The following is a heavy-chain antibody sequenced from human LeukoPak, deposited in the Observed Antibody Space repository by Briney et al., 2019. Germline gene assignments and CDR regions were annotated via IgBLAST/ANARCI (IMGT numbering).Heavy chain of an antibody. Sequence: ASVKVSCKASGYTFTGYYMHWVRQAPGQGLEWMGWINPNSGGTNYAQKFQGRVTMTRDTSISTAYMELSRLRSDDTAVYYCAREFQRRDGHNDDYWSQGTLVTVSS. CDR1: GYTFTGYY. CDR2: INPNSGGT. CDR3: AREFQRRDGHNDDY. V-gene: IGHV1-2*02. J-gene: IGHJ4*02. D-gene: IGHD5-24*01.